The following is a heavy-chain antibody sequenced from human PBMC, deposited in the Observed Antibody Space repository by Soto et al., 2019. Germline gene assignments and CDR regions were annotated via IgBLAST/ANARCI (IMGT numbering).Heavy chain of an antibody. J-gene: IGHJ6*03. CDR1: GYTFTSYD. CDR3: ARGVVYLDISPRGYMDV. Sequence: GASVKVSCKASGYTFTSYDINWVRQATGQGLEWMGWMNPNSGNTGYAQKFQGRVTMTRNTSISTAYMELSSLRSEDTAVYYCARGVVYLDISPRGYMDVWGKGTTVTVSS. CDR2: MNPNSGNT. V-gene: IGHV1-8*01. D-gene: IGHD2-2*03.